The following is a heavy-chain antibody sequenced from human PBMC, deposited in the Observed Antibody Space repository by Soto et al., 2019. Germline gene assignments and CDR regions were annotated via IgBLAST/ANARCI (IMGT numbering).Heavy chain of an antibody. V-gene: IGHV1-3*01. Sequence: QVQLVQSGDEVKKPGASVKVSCKASGYTFTSYAMHWVRQAPGQRLEWMGWIKDGNGNTKDSQKFQGTVTLTRDTSASTAYMELSSLGSEDTTVYYCAGGGSLWFGDLSIDYSGQGTLVTVSS. CDR3: AGGGSLWFGDLSIDY. CDR2: IKDGNGNT. CDR1: GYTFTSYA. D-gene: IGHD3-10*01. J-gene: IGHJ4*02.